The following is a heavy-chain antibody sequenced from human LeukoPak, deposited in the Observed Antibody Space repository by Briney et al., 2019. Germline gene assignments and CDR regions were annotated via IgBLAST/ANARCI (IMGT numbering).Heavy chain of an antibody. D-gene: IGHD2-2*02. CDR2: VGDSGGST. CDR1: GFTFSSYV. CDR3: AAYVCVSSRCYRNMDV. V-gene: IGHV3-23*01. J-gene: IGHJ6*04. Sequence: PGGSLRLSCAASGFTFSSYVMSWVRQAPGKGLEWVSVVGDSGGSTYYADSVKGRFTISRDNSKNTLYLQMSSVRAEDTAVYCCAAYVCVSSRCYRNMDVWGKGTTVTVSS.